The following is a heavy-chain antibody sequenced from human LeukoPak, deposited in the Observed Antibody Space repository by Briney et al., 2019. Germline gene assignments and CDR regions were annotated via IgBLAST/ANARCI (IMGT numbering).Heavy chain of an antibody. J-gene: IGHJ4*02. CDR3: AKAYDYAWGSYRQYYFDY. D-gene: IGHD3-16*02. Sequence: GGSLRLSCAASGFTFYNYAMGWVRQAPGKGLEWVSGISGSGGSTYHADSVKGRFTISRDNYKKTLYLQMNSLRAEDTAVYYCAKAYDYAWGSYRQYYFDYWGQGTLVTVSS. V-gene: IGHV3-23*01. CDR2: ISGSGGST. CDR1: GFTFYNYA.